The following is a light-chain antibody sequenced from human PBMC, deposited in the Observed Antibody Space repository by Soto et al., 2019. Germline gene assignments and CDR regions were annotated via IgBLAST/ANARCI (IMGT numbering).Light chain of an antibody. V-gene: IGKV1-8*01. J-gene: IGKJ1*01. CDR1: QGISSY. CDR2: AAS. CDR3: QQYYSYPRT. Sequence: AIRMTQSPSSFSASTGARVTSTCRASQGISSYLAWYQQKPGKAPKLLIYAASTLQSGVPSRFSGSGSGTDFTLTISCLQSEDFATYYCQQYYSYPRTFGQGTKVDIK.